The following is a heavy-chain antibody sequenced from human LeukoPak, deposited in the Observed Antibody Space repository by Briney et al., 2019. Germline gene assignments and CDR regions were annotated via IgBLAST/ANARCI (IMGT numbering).Heavy chain of an antibody. CDR3: ARVVVVPAAIYYYGMDV. J-gene: IGHJ6*02. CDR2: ISSSSSYI. D-gene: IGHD2-2*01. V-gene: IGHV3-21*01. Sequence: GGSLRLSCAASGFTFSSYSMNWVREAPGKGLEWVSSISSSSSYIYYADSVKGRFTISRDNAKNSLYLQMNSLRAEDTAVYYCARVVVVPAAIYYYGMDVWGQGTTVTVSS. CDR1: GFTFSSYS.